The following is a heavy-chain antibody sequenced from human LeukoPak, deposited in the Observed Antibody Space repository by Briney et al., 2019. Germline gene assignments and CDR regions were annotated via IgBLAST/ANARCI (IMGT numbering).Heavy chain of an antibody. CDR1: GFTFSSYA. CDR3: ARRRYCSSLGCHAFDY. V-gene: IGHV3-23*01. Sequence: GGSLRLSCAASGFTFSSYAMSWVRQAPGKGLEWVSAISGSGGSTYYADSVKGRFTISRDNSKNTLYLQMNSLVAGDTAVYYCARRRYCSSLGCHAFDYWGQGTLVTVSS. J-gene: IGHJ4*02. D-gene: IGHD2-2*01. CDR2: ISGSGGST.